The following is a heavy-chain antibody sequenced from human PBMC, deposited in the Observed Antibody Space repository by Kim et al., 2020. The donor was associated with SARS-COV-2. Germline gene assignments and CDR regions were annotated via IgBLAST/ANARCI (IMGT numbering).Heavy chain of an antibody. J-gene: IGHJ5*02. CDR2: ISAYNGNT. CDR3: ARDDGDYDYVWGSYRYKVENWFDP. CDR1: GYTFTSYG. D-gene: IGHD3-16*02. V-gene: IGHV1-18*04. Sequence: ASVKVSCKASGYTFTSYGISWVRQAPGQGLEWMGWISAYNGNTNYAQKLQGRVTMTTDTSTSTAYMELRSLRSDDTAVYYCARDDGDYDYVWGSYRYKVENWFDPWGQGTLVTVSS.